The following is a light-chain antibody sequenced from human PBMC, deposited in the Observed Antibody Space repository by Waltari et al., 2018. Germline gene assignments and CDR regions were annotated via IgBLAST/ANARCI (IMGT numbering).Light chain of an antibody. V-gene: IGLV1-40*01. J-gene: IGLJ2*01. Sequence: QSVLTQPPSVSGAPGQRVTISCTGSSSNIGAGYDVHWYQQLPGTAPKLLIDGTSNRPSGVPGRFSGSKSGTSASLAITGLQAEDGADYYCQSYDSSLSGSVFGGGTKLTVL. CDR2: GTS. CDR3: QSYDSSLSGSV. CDR1: SSNIGAGYD.